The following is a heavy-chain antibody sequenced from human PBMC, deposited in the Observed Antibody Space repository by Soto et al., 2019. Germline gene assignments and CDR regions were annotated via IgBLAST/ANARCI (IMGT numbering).Heavy chain of an antibody. Sequence: QVQLQESGPGLVKPSQTLSLTCTVSGGSISSGDYYWSWIRQPPGKGLEWIGYIYYSGSTYYNPSLTSRLTISXXTXKXXFSLKLSSVTAADTAVYYCARRDYVWGTHTYYFDYWGQGTLVTVSS. D-gene: IGHD3-16*01. CDR2: IYYSGST. CDR1: GGSISSGDYY. CDR3: ARRDYVWGTHTYYFDY. V-gene: IGHV4-30-4*01. J-gene: IGHJ4*02.